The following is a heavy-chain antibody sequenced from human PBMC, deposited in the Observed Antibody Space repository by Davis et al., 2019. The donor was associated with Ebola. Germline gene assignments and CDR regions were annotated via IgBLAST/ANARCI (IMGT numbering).Heavy chain of an antibody. D-gene: IGHD2-2*01. CDR1: GYSFTSYW. J-gene: IGHJ4*02. CDR2: IYPGDSDT. Sequence: GESLKISCKGSGYSFTSYWIDWVRQMPGKGLEWMGIIYPGDSDTSYSPSFQGQVTISADKSISTAYLQWSSLKASDTAMYYCARGDGRGDIVVVPAAIPFDYWGQGTLVTVSS. CDR3: ARGDGRGDIVVVPAAIPFDY. V-gene: IGHV5-51*01.